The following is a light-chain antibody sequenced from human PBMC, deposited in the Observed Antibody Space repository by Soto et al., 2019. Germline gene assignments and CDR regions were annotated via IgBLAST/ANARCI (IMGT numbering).Light chain of an antibody. CDR3: QQSSRTPIT. V-gene: IGKV1-39*01. CDR2: AAS. J-gene: IGKJ5*01. CDR1: QSITTY. Sequence: IQMTQSPSSLSASVGDRVTITCRASQSITTYLNWYQQKPGKAPKLLIYAASSLQSGVPSRFSGSGSGTDFTLTISSLQPEDIATYYCQQSSRTPITFGQGTRLEIK.